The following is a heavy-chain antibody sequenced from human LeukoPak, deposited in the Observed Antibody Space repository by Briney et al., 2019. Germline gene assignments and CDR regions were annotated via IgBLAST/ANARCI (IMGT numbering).Heavy chain of an antibody. J-gene: IGHJ4*02. D-gene: IGHD5-24*01. Sequence: GGSLRLSCTTSGFTFGDYAMSWFRQAPGKGLEWVGFIRSKASGGTTEYAASVKGRFTLSRDDSKSIAYLQMNSLKIEDTAVYYCSRTRERWLQLASWDNWGQGTLVKASS. V-gene: IGHV3-49*03. CDR2: IRSKASGGTT. CDR1: GFTFGDYA. CDR3: SRTRERWLQLASWDN.